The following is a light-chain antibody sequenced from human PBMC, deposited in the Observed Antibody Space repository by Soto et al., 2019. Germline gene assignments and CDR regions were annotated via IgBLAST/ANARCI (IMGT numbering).Light chain of an antibody. J-gene: IGKJ1*01. CDR1: QSVSNNY. Sequence: EVVMTQSPDTLSVSPGERATLSCRASQSVSNNYLAWYQQKPGQAPRLLIYGASNRATGIPDRFSGSGSGTDFTLTISRLEPEDFAVYYCQQYGSSPPWTFGQGTKVDIK. V-gene: IGKV3-20*01. CDR2: GAS. CDR3: QQYGSSPPWT.